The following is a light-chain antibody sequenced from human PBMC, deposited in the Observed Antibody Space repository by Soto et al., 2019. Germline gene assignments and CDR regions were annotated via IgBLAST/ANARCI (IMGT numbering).Light chain of an antibody. CDR1: SSNIGAGYD. V-gene: IGLV1-40*01. J-gene: IGLJ3*02. CDR3: QSYDSSLSGSV. Sequence: QSVLTQPPSVSGAPGQRVTISCTGSSSNIGAGYDVHWYQQLPGTAPKLLIYGNSNRPSGVPDRFSGSKSGTSASLAITGLQAEEDADYYCQSYDSSLSGSVFGGGTKLTVL. CDR2: GNS.